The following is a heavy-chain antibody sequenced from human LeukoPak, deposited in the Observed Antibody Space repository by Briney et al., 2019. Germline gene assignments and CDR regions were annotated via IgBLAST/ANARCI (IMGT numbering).Heavy chain of an antibody. CDR1: GFTFSSYG. V-gene: IGHV3-30*03. CDR2: ISYDGSNK. CDR3: ARSPGPMPASTIYYFDY. J-gene: IGHJ4*02. D-gene: IGHD5-24*01. Sequence: GGSLRLSCAASGFTFSSYGMHWVRQAPGKGLEWVAVISYDGSNKRYADSVKGRFTISRDNSKNTLYLQMNSLRAEDTAVYYCARSPGPMPASTIYYFDYWGQGALVTVSA.